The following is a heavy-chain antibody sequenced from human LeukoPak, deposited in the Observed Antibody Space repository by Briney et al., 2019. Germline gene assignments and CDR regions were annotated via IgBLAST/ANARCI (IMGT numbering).Heavy chain of an antibody. CDR3: ARDLTMTVVAIGY. Sequence: GASVKVSCKTSGYTFTSYAMNWVRQVPGQGLEWMGWINTNTGNPTYAPGFTGRFVFSLDTSVSTAYLQISSLKAEDTAVYYCARDLTMTVVAIGYWGQGTLVTVSS. CDR1: GYTFTSYA. D-gene: IGHD3-22*01. V-gene: IGHV7-4-1*02. J-gene: IGHJ4*02. CDR2: INTNTGNP.